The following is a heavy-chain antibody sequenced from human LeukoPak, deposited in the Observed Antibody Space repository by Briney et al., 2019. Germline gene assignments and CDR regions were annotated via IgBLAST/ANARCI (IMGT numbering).Heavy chain of an antibody. CDR1: VGSSSGYY. CDR2: FNHSGNT. J-gene: IGHJ4*02. V-gene: IGHV4-34*01. CDR3: ASGSPYLITIFGVVTPYSFDC. Sequence: PSESLSLTCVVYVGSSSGYYWSWIRQPPGTGVGWMGEFNHSGNTNYNPSLKSRVTISVDTSKHQFSLKLSSVTAADTAAYCCASGSPYLITIFGVVTPYSFDCWGQGTLVGVCS. D-gene: IGHD3-3*01.